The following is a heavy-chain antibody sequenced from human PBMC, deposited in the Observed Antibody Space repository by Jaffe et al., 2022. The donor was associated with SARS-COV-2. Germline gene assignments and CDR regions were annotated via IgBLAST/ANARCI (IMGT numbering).Heavy chain of an antibody. CDR3: ARDPRDCSGGSCTLRYYYGMDV. V-gene: IGHV1-69*01. CDR1: GGTFSSYA. CDR2: IIPIFGTA. Sequence: QVQLVQSGAEVKKPGSSVKVSCKASGGTFSSYAISWVRQAPGQGLEWMGGIIPIFGTANYAQKFQGRVTITADESTSTAYMELSSLRSEDTAVYYCARDPRDCSGGSCTLRYYYGMDVWGQGTTVTVSS. D-gene: IGHD2-15*01. J-gene: IGHJ6*02.